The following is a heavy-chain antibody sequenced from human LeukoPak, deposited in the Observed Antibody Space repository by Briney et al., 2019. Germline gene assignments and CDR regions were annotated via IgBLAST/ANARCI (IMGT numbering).Heavy chain of an antibody. J-gene: IGHJ4*02. CDR1: GYTFTSYG. Sequence: PRASVKVSCKASGYTFTSYGISWVRQAPGQGLEWMGWISAYNGNTNYAQKLQGRVTMTTDTSTSIAYMELRSLRSDDTAVYYCARDLPRRVAITQRNLDYWGQGTLVTVSS. CDR2: ISAYNGNT. D-gene: IGHD1-14*01. V-gene: IGHV1-18*01. CDR3: ARDLPRRVAITQRNLDY.